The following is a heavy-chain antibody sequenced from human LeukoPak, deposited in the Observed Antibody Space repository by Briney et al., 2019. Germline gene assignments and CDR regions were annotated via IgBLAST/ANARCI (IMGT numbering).Heavy chain of an antibody. CDR1: GGSISRGRYY. D-gene: IGHD4-23*01. J-gene: IGHJ3*02. CDR3: ARELRWYAFDI. Sequence: SETLSLTCTVSGGSISRGRYYWDWIRQPPGKGLEWIGSIYYSGSTYYNPSLKSRVTISVDTSKNQFSLKLSSVTAADTAVYYCARELRWYAFDIWGQGTMVTVSS. V-gene: IGHV4-39*07. CDR2: IYYSGST.